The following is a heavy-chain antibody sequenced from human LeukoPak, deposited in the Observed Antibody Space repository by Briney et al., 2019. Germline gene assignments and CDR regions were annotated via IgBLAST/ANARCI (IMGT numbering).Heavy chain of an antibody. CDR2: TYYRSKWYN. D-gene: IGHD6-19*01. V-gene: IGHV6-1*01. J-gene: IGHJ4*02. Sequence: SQTLSLTCAISGDSVSSNSAAWNWIRQSPSRGLEWLGRTYYRSKWYNDYAVSVKSRITINPDTSKNQFSLQLNSVTPGDTAVYYCARDTRGEYSSGWAFDYWGQGTLATVSS. CDR1: GDSVSSNSAA. CDR3: ARDTRGEYSSGWAFDY.